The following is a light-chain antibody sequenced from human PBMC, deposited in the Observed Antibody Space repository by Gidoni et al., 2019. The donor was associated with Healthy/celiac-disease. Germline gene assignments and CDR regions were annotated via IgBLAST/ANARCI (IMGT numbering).Light chain of an antibody. CDR3: QQRSNWPQNT. CDR1: QSVSSY. J-gene: IGKJ2*01. V-gene: IGKV3-11*01. CDR2: DAS. Sequence: EIVLTQSPATLSLSPGERATLSCRASQSVSSYLAWYQQKPGQAPRLLIYDASNRATGIPARFSGSGSGTDFTLTSSSLEPEDFAVYYCQQRSNWPQNTFXQXTKLEIK.